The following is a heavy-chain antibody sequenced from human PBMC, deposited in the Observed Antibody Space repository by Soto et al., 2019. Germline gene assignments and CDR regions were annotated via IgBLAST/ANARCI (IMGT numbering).Heavy chain of an antibody. J-gene: IGHJ4*02. CDR3: AKESITVAGSHFGY. CDR1: GFTFTNFA. CDR2: ISGSGAGT. Sequence: GGSVRLSCAASGFTFTNFAMSWVRQAPGKGLEWVSAISGSGAGTYFADSVKGRFTISRDNSKNTLYLQMNSLRAEDTAAYYCAKESITVAGSHFGYWGQGILVTVSS. D-gene: IGHD6-19*01. V-gene: IGHV3-23*01.